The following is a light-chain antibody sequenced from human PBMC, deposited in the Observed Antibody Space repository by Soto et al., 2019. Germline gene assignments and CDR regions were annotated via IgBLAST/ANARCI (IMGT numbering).Light chain of an antibody. Sequence: EIVLTQSLASLSLSPGERATLSCRASQSVSSYLAWYQQKPGQAPRLLIYDASNRATGIPARFSGSGSGTDFTLTISSLEPEDFAVYYCQQRSNWPPTWTFGQGTKAEIK. V-gene: IGKV3-11*01. CDR1: QSVSSY. CDR2: DAS. J-gene: IGKJ1*01. CDR3: QQRSNWPPTWT.